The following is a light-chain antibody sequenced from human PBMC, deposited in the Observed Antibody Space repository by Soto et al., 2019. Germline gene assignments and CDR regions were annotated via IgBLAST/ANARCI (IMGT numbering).Light chain of an antibody. J-gene: IGKJ4*01. CDR3: QQSYSTPLT. CDR2: AAS. Sequence: DIQMTQSPSSLSASVGDRVIITCRAGESISNYLNWYQQKPGKAPKLLVYAASSLQSGVPSRFSGSGSGTDFSLTINSLQHEDFATYYCQQSYSTPLTFGGGTKVEIK. CDR1: ESISNY. V-gene: IGKV1-39*01.